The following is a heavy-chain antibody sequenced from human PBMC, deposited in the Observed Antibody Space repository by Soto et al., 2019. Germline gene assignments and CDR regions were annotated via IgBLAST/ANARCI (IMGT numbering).Heavy chain of an antibody. J-gene: IGHJ6*03. Sequence: GGSLRLSCAASGFTFDDYGMSWVRQAPGKGLEWVSGINWNGGSTGYADSVKGRFTISRDNAKNSLYLQMNSLRAEDTALYHCARGPPSIAARRGGNYYYYMDVWGKGTTVTVSS. CDR3: ARGPPSIAARRGGNYYYYMDV. CDR2: INWNGGST. CDR1: GFTFDDYG. V-gene: IGHV3-20*01. D-gene: IGHD6-6*01.